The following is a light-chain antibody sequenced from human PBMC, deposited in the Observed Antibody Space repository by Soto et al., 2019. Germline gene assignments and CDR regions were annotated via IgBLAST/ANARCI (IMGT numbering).Light chain of an antibody. Sequence: EIVMTQSPTNLSVSPGERVTLSCRASQSVSSRVAWYQQKPGQAPRLLISGASTRATGIPARFSGSGSGTEFTLTISSLQSEDFATYYCQQVNSYPLTFGGGTKVDIK. CDR1: QSVSSR. CDR2: GAS. CDR3: QQVNSYPLT. J-gene: IGKJ4*01. V-gene: IGKV3-15*01.